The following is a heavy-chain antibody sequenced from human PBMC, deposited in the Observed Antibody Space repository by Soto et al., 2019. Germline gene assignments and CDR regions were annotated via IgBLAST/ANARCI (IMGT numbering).Heavy chain of an antibody. CDR2: INPTGGST. V-gene: IGHV1-46*01. J-gene: IGHJ4*02. CDR3: VRTGGYHHFDW. CDR1: GYTFTSYF. Sequence: ASVKVSCKASGYTFTSYFIHWVRQAPGQGLEWMGIINPTGGSTSYTQKFQGRVTITKDTSTSTVFMELSSLTSEDTAMYYCVRTGGYHHFDWWGQGTLVTVSS. D-gene: IGHD3-22*01.